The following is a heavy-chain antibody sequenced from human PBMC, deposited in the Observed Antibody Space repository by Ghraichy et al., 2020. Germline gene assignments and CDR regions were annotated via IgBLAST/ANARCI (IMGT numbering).Heavy chain of an antibody. Sequence: GGSLRLSCAASGFTFSDHFVDWVRQAPGKGLEWVGRIKSETRSYDTFYAASVKGRFTLSRDDSQSSVWLQMNSLRADDTAVYFCARAATGSYFYHLDVWGRGTKVIVSS. D-gene: IGHD3-10*01. V-gene: IGHV3-72*01. J-gene: IGHJ6*03. CDR3: ARAATGSYFYHLDV. CDR1: GFTFSDHF. CDR2: IKSETRSYDT.